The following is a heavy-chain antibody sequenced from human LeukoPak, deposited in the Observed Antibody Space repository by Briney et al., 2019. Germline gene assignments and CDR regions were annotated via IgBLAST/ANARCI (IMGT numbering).Heavy chain of an antibody. J-gene: IGHJ4*02. D-gene: IGHD3-22*01. CDR3: AKDVSRYYDSSGSDY. CDR1: GFTFSRYA. Sequence: GGSLRLSCAASGFTFSRYAMSWVRQAPGKGLEWVSSISGSGDRTFYADSVRGRFTISRDNSKNILHLHMNSLRAEDTALYYCAKDVSRYYDSSGSDYWGQGALVTVSS. V-gene: IGHV3-23*01. CDR2: ISGSGDRT.